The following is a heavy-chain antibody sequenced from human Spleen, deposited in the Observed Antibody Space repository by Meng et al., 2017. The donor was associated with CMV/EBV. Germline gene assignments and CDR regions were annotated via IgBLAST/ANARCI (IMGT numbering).Heavy chain of an antibody. Sequence: AFNNYAISWVRQAPGQGLEWMGGFIPVFGAPDYAQKFQGRLTIATDESTSSASMELSGLRFEDTAVYFCARGPKIPLGGVNLWPLEHWGQGSLVTVSS. CDR2: FIPVFGAP. CDR1: AFNNYA. CDR3: ARGPKIPLGGVNLWPLEH. V-gene: IGHV1-69*05. D-gene: IGHD3-16*01. J-gene: IGHJ4*02.